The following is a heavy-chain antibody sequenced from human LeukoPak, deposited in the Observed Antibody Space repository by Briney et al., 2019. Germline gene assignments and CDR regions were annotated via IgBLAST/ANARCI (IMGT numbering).Heavy chain of an antibody. Sequence: SETLSLTCTVSGGSIRSYYWSWIRQPPGKGLGWIGYIYYSGRTNYNPSLKGRVTISVDTSKNQFSLKLSSVTAADTAVYYCAGSYSGYDYMYWGQGTLVTVSS. J-gene: IGHJ4*02. CDR3: AGSYSGYDYMY. CDR1: GGSIRSYY. CDR2: IYYSGRT. D-gene: IGHD5-12*01. V-gene: IGHV4-59*01.